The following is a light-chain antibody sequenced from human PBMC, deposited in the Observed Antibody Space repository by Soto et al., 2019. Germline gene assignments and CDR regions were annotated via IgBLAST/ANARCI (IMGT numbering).Light chain of an antibody. CDR3: QQYGSSPYT. CDR1: QSVSSSY. CDR2: GAS. V-gene: IGKV3-20*01. J-gene: IGKJ2*01. Sequence: EIVLTQSPGTLSLSPGERATLSCRASQSVSSSYLAWYQQKPGQAPRLLIYGASSRVTGIPDRFSGSGSGTDFTLTIIRLEPEDFAVYYCQQYGSSPYTFGQGTKLEIK.